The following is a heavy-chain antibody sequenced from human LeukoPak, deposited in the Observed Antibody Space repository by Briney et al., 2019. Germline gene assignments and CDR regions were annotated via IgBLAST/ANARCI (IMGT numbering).Heavy chain of an antibody. V-gene: IGHV4-30-2*01. CDR3: ARDRSLPAASGWYFDL. CDR2: IYHSGST. J-gene: IGHJ2*01. D-gene: IGHD2-2*01. CDR1: GGSISSGGYY. Sequence: PSQTLFLTCTVSGGSISSGGYYWSWIRQPPAKGMEWIGYIYHSGSTYYNPSLKSRVTISVDRSKNQFFLTLSSVTAADTAVYYCARDRSLPAASGWYFDLWGRGTLVTVSS.